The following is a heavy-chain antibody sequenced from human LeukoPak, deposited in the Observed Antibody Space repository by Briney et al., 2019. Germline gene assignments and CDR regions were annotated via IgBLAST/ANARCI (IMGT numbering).Heavy chain of an antibody. CDR2: IGGSGDST. CDR1: GFTFSSYG. V-gene: IGHV3-23*01. D-gene: IGHD3-9*01. J-gene: IGHJ4*02. CDR3: ATVMKTGYRGGFDY. Sequence: GGSLRLSCAASGFTFSSYGMSWVRQAPGKGLEWVSLIGGSGDSTYYADSVKGRFTISRDNSKNTLYLRMNSLRAEDTAIYYCATVMKTGYRGGFDYWGQGTLVTVSS.